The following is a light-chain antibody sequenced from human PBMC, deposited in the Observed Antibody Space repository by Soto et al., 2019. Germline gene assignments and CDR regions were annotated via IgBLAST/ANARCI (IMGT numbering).Light chain of an antibody. J-gene: IGKJ1*01. CDR3: QQYGSSGT. CDR1: QSVSNNY. CDR2: GAS. Sequence: EIVLTQSPGTLSLSPGERATLSCRASQSVSNNYLAWYQQNPGQAPRLLIYGASNRATGIPDRFSDSGSGTDFTLTISSLEPEDFAVYYCQQYGSSGTFGHGTKVDIK. V-gene: IGKV3-20*01.